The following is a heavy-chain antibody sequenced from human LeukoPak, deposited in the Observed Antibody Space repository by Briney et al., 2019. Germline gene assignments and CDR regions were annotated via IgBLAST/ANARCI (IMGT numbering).Heavy chain of an antibody. CDR1: GGSILRYF. J-gene: IGHJ4*02. D-gene: IGHD5-24*01. CDR3: ARKEVATTPFDY. V-gene: IGHV4-59*01. Sequence: SETLSLPRTGCGGSILRYFRRGIHQPPGKGLEWIGYIYYSGSTNHNPSLKSRVTISVDTSKNQFSLKLSSVTAADTAVYYCARKEVATTPFDYWGQGTLVTVSS. CDR2: IYYSGST.